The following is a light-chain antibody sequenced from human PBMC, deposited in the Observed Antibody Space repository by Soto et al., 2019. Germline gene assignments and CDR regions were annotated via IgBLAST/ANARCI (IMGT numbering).Light chain of an antibody. CDR3: QQSSSFPLT. J-gene: IGKJ3*01. Sequence: EIVMTQSPVTLSASPGERVSLSCRASQSVDINLAWYQQKPGQAPRLLIYETSTRASDIPSRFSGSGSGTDFTLTITSLQSEDFATYYCQQSSSFPLTFGPGTKVDIK. V-gene: IGKV3-15*01. CDR2: ETS. CDR1: QSVDIN.